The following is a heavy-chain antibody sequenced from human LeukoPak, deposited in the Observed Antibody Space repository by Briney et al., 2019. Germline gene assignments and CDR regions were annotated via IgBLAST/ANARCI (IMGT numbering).Heavy chain of an antibody. CDR1: GFSFSSSW. V-gene: IGHV3-7*01. CDR2: IKYDGSEK. J-gene: IGHJ4*02. Sequence: GGSLRLSCTASGFSFSSSWMSWVRQAPGKGLEWVANIKYDGSEKYYVDSVKGRFTISRDNAKNSLYLQMDSLGAEDTAVYYCATDYGGGYFEYWGQGTLVTVSS. CDR3: ATDYGGGYFEY. D-gene: IGHD4-23*01.